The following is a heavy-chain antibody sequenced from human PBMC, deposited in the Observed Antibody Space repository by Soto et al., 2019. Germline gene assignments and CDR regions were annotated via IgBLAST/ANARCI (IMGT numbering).Heavy chain of an antibody. V-gene: IGHV1-69*13. Sequence: SSVNVSCKASEGTFSSYAISWVRQAPGQGLEWMGGIIPIFGTANYAQKFQGRVTITADESTSTAYMELSSLRSEDTAVYYCATNWNYCCYYYGMDVWGQGTTVTVSS. D-gene: IGHD1-7*01. CDR2: IIPIFGTA. CDR1: EGTFSSYA. J-gene: IGHJ6*02. CDR3: ATNWNYCCYYYGMDV.